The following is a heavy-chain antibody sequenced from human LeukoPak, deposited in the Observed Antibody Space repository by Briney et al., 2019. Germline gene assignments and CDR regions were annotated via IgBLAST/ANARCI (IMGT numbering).Heavy chain of an antibody. D-gene: IGHD6-19*01. CDR1: GGSISSGSYY. CDR3: ARERYRAVAVDY. CDR2: IYTSGST. V-gene: IGHV4-61*02. J-gene: IGHJ4*02. Sequence: SQTLSLTCTVSGGSISSGSYYWSWIRQPAGKGLEWIGRIYTSGSTNYNPSLKSRVTISVATSQNQFSLKLSSVTAADTAVYYCARERYRAVAVDYWGQGTLVTVSS.